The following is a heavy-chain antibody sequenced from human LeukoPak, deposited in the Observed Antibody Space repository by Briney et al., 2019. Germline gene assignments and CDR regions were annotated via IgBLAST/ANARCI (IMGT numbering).Heavy chain of an antibody. CDR1: GGSISSYY. Sequence: SETLSLTCTVSGGSISSYYWSWIRQPPGKGLEWIGYIYYSGTTNYYPSLKSRVTISVDTSKNQFSLKLSSVTAADTAVYYCARLPGIVGATYFDYWGQGTLVTVSS. CDR3: ARLPGIVGATYFDY. J-gene: IGHJ4*02. D-gene: IGHD1-26*01. V-gene: IGHV4-59*08. CDR2: IYYSGTT.